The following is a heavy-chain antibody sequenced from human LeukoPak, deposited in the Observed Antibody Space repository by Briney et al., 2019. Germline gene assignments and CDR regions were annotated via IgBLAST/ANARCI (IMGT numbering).Heavy chain of an antibody. V-gene: IGHV3-23*01. CDR3: AKATGITMIVVAPSLDY. CDR1: GFTFSSYA. D-gene: IGHD3-22*01. J-gene: IGHJ4*02. Sequence: GGSLRLSCAASGFTFSSYAMSWVRQAPGKGLEWVSAINDSGGSTYYADSVKGRFTISRDNSKNTLYLQMNSLRAEDTAVYYCAKATGITMIVVAPSLDYWGQGTLVTVSS. CDR2: INDSGGST.